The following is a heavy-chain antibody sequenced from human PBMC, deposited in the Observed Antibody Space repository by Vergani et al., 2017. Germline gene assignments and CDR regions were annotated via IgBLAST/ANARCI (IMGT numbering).Heavy chain of an antibody. J-gene: IGHJ6*02. CDR3: ARERIVVVPAAMPAYYYYYGMDV. CDR1: GFTFSSYA. Sequence: QVQLVESGGGVVQPGRSLRLSGAASGFTFSSYAMHWGRQAPGKGLEWVAVISYDGSNKYYADSVKGRFNISRDNSKNTLYLQMNSLRAEDTAVYYCARERIVVVPAAMPAYYYYYGMDVWGQGTTVTVSS. CDR2: ISYDGSNK. V-gene: IGHV3-30*01. D-gene: IGHD2-2*01.